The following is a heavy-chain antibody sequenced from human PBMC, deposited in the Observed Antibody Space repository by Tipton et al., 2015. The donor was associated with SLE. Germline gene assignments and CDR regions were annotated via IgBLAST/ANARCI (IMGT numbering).Heavy chain of an antibody. CDR2: ISSSSTQ. CDR1: GFTFSSYS. Sequence: SLRLSCAASGFTFSSYSMNWVRQAPGKGLEWVSSISSSSTQYYADSVKGRFTISRDYAKNSLYLQMNSLRAEDTAVYYCAREYDYRRFFDYWGQGTLVTVSS. J-gene: IGHJ4*02. V-gene: IGHV3-48*01. CDR3: AREYDYRRFFDY. D-gene: IGHD3-10*01.